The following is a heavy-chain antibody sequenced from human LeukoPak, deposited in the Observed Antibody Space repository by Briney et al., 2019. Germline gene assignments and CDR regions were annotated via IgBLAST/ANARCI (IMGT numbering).Heavy chain of an antibody. CDR1: GFTFSSYN. D-gene: IGHD6-19*01. CDR2: ISSSSSYI. CDR3: AKEDSNGWYFFDY. Sequence: GGSLRLSCAASGFTFSSYNINWVRQAPGKGLEWVSSISSSSSYIYYADSVKGRFTISRDNAKNSLYLQMNSLRAEDTAVYYGAKEDSNGWYFFDYWGQGTLVTVSS. J-gene: IGHJ4*02. V-gene: IGHV3-21*01.